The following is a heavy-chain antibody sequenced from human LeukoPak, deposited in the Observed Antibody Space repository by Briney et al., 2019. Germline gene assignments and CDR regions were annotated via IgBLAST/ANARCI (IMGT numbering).Heavy chain of an antibody. CDR1: GFTFSSYS. V-gene: IGHV3-48*01. D-gene: IGHD1-26*01. J-gene: IGHJ4*02. CDR2: ISSSSSTI. Sequence: GGSLRLSCAASGFTFSSYSMNSVRQAPGKGLEWVSYISSSSSTIYYADSVKGRFTISRDNAKNSLYLQMNSLRAEDTAVYYCSSSGSYNDYWGQGTLVTVSS. CDR3: SSSGSYNDY.